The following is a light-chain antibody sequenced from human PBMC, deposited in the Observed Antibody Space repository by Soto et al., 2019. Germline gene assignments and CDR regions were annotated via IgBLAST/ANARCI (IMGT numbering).Light chain of an antibody. CDR2: GAS. J-gene: IGKJ1*01. CDR3: QQYNSWPPWT. V-gene: IGKV3-15*01. CDR1: QSVSSD. Sequence: EIVMTQSPATLSVSPGERATLSCRASQSVSSDLAWYQQKPGQAPRLLIYGASTRATGIPARFSGSGSGTEFTLTISSLQSEDFAVYYCQQYNSWPPWTFGHGTTVEIK.